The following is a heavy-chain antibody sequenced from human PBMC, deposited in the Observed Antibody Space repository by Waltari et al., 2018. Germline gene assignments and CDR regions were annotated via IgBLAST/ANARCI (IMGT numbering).Heavy chain of an antibody. CDR2: INPNRGGT. J-gene: IGHJ4*02. V-gene: IGHV1-2*06. Sequence: QVQLVQSGAEVKKPGASVKVSCKASGYTFTGYYMHWGRQAPGQGREWMGRINPNRGGTNDEQKVQGRVSMTRDTSISTAYMDLSRLRADDTAVDYCARVRVGELSLSISPLFDYWGQGTLVTVSS. CDR1: GYTFTGYY. CDR3: ARVRVGELSLSISPLFDY. D-gene: IGHD3-16*02.